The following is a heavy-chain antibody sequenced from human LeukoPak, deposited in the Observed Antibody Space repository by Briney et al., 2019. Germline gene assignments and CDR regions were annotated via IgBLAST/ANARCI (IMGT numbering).Heavy chain of an antibody. CDR1: GFTFSNYW. Sequence: GGALRLSCAASGFTFSNYWMHWVREAPGKGRLWVSHINSEGKSISYADSVKGRFSISRGNAKNTLYLQMNSLRAEDTAVYYCATRVVVITTGAFDIWGQGTMVTVSS. CDR3: ATRVVVITTGAFDI. V-gene: IGHV3-74*01. J-gene: IGHJ3*02. D-gene: IGHD3-22*01. CDR2: INSEGKSI.